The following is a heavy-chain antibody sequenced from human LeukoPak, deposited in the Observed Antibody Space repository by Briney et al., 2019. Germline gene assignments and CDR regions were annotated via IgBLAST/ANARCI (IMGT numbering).Heavy chain of an antibody. D-gene: IGHD6-13*01. CDR1: GYTFTGYY. Sequence: GASVKVSCEASGYTFTGYYMHRVRQAPGQGLEWMGWVNPNSGGTNYAQKFQGRVTMTRDTSISTAYMELSRLRSDDTAVYYCARVAVYSSSWLAPYYYYGMDVWGQGTTVTVSS. CDR3: ARVAVYSSSWLAPYYYYGMDV. V-gene: IGHV1-2*02. J-gene: IGHJ6*02. CDR2: VNPNSGGT.